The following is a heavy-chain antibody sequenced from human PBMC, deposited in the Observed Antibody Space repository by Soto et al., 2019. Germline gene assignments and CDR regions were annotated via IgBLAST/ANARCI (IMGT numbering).Heavy chain of an antibody. V-gene: IGHV4-39*01. CDR2: IYYSGST. Sequence: PSETLSLTCTVSGGSISSSSYYWGWIRQPPWRGLGGIASIYYSGSTYYNPSLKSRVTISVNTSNNQFSLKLSSVTAADTAVYYCASRYCSSTSCYVSYYYYYGMDVWGQGTTVTVTS. J-gene: IGHJ6*02. D-gene: IGHD2-2*01. CDR3: ASRYCSSTSCYVSYYYYYGMDV. CDR1: GGSISSSSYY.